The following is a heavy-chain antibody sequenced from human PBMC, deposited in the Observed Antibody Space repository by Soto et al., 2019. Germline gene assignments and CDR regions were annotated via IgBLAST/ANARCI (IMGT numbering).Heavy chain of an antibody. Sequence: QVQLVESGGGVVQPGRSLRLSCAASGFTFSSYGMHWVRQAPGKGLEWVALVWYDGGNKYYADSVKGRFTISRDNSKSTLYLQMNRLRDEDTAVYYCVRAAGYSGNDYVYYYGMDVWGQGTTVTVSS. CDR1: GFTFSSYG. CDR2: VWYDGGNK. V-gene: IGHV3-33*01. CDR3: VRAAGYSGNDYVYYYGMDV. J-gene: IGHJ6*02. D-gene: IGHD5-12*01.